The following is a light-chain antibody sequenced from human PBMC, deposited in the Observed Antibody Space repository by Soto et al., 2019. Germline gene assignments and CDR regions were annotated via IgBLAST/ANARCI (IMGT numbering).Light chain of an antibody. CDR2: STS. J-gene: IGLJ2*01. V-gene: IGLV7-43*01. Sequence: QAVVIQEPSLTVSPGGTVTPTCTSSTGTVNSGHYPNWFQQRPGQAPKALIYSTSNKYSWTPDHFSGSLLGGKAALTLSGVQPEDEADYFCLLYFGSAELVFGGGTKVTVL. CDR3: LLYFGSAELV. CDR1: TGTVNSGHY.